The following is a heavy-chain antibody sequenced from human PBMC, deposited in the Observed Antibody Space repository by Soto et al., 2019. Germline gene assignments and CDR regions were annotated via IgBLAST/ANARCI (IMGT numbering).Heavy chain of an antibody. Sequence: QVQLQQWGAGLLKPSETLSLTCAVYGGSFSGYYWSWIRQPPGKGLEWIGEINHSGSTNYNPSLKRRVTISVDTSKNQFSLKLSSVTAADTAVYYCARPGGRFWSGFYYFDYWGQGTLVTVSS. CDR3: ARPGGRFWSGFYYFDY. D-gene: IGHD3-3*01. J-gene: IGHJ4*02. V-gene: IGHV4-34*01. CDR1: GGSFSGYY. CDR2: INHSGST.